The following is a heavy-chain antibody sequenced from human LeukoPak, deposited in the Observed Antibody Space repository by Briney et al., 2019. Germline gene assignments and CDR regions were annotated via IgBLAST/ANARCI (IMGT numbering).Heavy chain of an antibody. CDR2: LYSSGST. CDR3: ARGGWPVDY. V-gene: IGHV4-61*02. Sequence: SETLSLTCTVSGGSISSGSYFWSWIRQPAGKGLEWIGRLYSSGSTTYNPSLKSRVTMSMDTSKNQVSLKLTSVTAADTAVYYCARGGWPVDYWGQGTLVTVSS. J-gene: IGHJ4*02. D-gene: IGHD6-19*01. CDR1: GGSISSGSYF.